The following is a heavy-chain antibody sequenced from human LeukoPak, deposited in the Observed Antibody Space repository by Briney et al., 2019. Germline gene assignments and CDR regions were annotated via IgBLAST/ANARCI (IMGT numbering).Heavy chain of an antibody. J-gene: IGHJ4*02. CDR3: TTDARYFFDY. CDR1: GFTFSNAW. V-gene: IGHV3-15*05. CDR2: IKSKYDGGTT. Sequence: PGGSLRLSCAASGFTFSNAWMTWVRQAPGKGLEWVGRIKSKYDGGTTDYAAPVQDRFTISRDDSKNTVDLQMDSLNSEDTAVYYCTTDARYFFDYWGQGTLVTVSA.